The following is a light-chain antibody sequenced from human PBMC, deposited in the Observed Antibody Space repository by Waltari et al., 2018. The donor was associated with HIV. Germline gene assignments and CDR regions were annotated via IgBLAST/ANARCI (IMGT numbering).Light chain of an antibody. J-gene: IGLJ1*01. CDR1: SSYVGGYNY. CDR2: DVS. Sequence: QSALTQPASVSGSPGQSITISCTGTSSYVGGYNYLSWYQQHPGKAPKLMIYDVSNRPSGVSNRFSGSKSGNTASLTISGLQAEDEADYYCSSYTSSSTLYVFGTGTKVTVL. CDR3: SSYTSSSTLYV. V-gene: IGLV2-14*03.